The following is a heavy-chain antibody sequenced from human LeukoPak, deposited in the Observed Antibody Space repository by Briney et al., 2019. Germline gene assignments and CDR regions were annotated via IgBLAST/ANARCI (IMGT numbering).Heavy chain of an antibody. V-gene: IGHV3-7*01. Sequence: GGSLRLSCAASGFTFTSYWMTWVRQAPGKGLEWVANINPDGTKKTYVDSVKGRFTISRDNAENSLHLQMNSLRVEYTAVYYCASQPAVVDLDCWGQGTLVTVSS. J-gene: IGHJ4*02. CDR1: GFTFTSYW. CDR2: INPDGTKK. CDR3: ASQPAVVDLDC. D-gene: IGHD5-18*01.